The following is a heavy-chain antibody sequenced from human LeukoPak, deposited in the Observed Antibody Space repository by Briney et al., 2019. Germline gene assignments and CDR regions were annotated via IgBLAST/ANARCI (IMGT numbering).Heavy chain of an antibody. V-gene: IGHV3-7*01. CDR1: GFTFSSYW. D-gene: IGHD1-7*01. Sequence: GGSLRLSCAASGFTFSSYWMSWVRQAPGKGLEWVANIKQDGSEKYYVDSVKGRFTISRDNAKNSLYLQMNSLRAEDMAVYYCARLGNWNYGGNWFDPWGQGTLVTVSS. CDR3: ARLGNWNYGGNWFDP. J-gene: IGHJ5*02. CDR2: IKQDGSEK.